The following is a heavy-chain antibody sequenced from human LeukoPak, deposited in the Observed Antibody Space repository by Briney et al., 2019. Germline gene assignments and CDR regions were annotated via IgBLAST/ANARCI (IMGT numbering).Heavy chain of an antibody. J-gene: IGHJ4*02. CDR3: ARGHVKYSSGSPSEGENDY. D-gene: IGHD6-19*01. Sequence: PGGSLRLSCAASGFIFSSYSMSWVRQAPGKGLEWVSVITGSGGNTYYADSVKGRFTISRDNTKNSLSLQMNSLRAEDTAVYYCARGHVKYSSGSPSEGENDYWGQGTLVTVSS. CDR1: GFIFSSYS. CDR2: ITGSGGNT. V-gene: IGHV3-23*01.